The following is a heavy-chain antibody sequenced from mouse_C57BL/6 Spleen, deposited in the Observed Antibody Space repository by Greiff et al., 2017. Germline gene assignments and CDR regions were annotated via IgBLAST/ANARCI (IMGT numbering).Heavy chain of an antibody. CDR2: IYPGSGNT. J-gene: IGHJ4*01. Sequence: QVQLQQSGPELVKPGASVKISCKASGYSFTSYYIHWVKQRPGQGLEWIGWIYPGSGNTKYNEKFKGKATLTADTSSSTAYMQLSSLTSEDSAVYYCARAGYSKGDRYAMDYWGQGTSVTVSS. CDR1: GYSFTSYY. CDR3: ARAGYSKGDRYAMDY. D-gene: IGHD2-5*01. V-gene: IGHV1-66*01.